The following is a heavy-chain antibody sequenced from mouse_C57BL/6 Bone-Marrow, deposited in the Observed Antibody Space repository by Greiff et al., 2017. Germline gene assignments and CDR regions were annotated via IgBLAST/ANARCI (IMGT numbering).Heavy chain of an antibody. CDR2: ISNGGGST. CDR1: GFTFSDYY. J-gene: IGHJ4*01. Sequence: EVKVVESGGGLVQPGGSLKLSCAASGFTFSDYYMYWVRQTPEKRLEWVAYISNGGGSTYYPDTVKGRFTISRDNAKNTLYLQMSRLKSVDTTMYYCAGQGWLLYAMDYWDQGTSVTVSS. CDR3: AGQGWLLYAMDY. V-gene: IGHV5-12*01. D-gene: IGHD2-3*01.